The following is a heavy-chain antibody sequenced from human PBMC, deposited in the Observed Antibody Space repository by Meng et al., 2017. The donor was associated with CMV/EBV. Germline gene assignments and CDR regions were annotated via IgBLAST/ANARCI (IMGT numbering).Heavy chain of an antibody. Sequence: SVKVSCRASGGTFSSYSISWVRQAPGQGLEWMGGIIPIFGTANYAQKFQGRVTITTDESTSTAYMELSSLRSEDTAVYYCARDSGGERITIFGVVIPTQYYYGMDVWGQGTTVTVSS. J-gene: IGHJ6*02. V-gene: IGHV1-69*05. CDR3: ARDSGGERITIFGVVIPTQYYYGMDV. CDR1: GGTFSSYS. D-gene: IGHD3-3*01. CDR2: IIPIFGTA.